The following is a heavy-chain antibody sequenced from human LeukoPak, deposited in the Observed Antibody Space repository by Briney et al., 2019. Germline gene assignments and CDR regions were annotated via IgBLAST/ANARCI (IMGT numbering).Heavy chain of an antibody. J-gene: IGHJ4*02. CDR1: GGSISSYY. V-gene: IGHV4-39*01. CDR3: ARQGIVVVTNFDY. Sequence: SETLSLTCTVSGGSISSYYWGWIRQPPGKGLEWIGSIYYSGSTYYNPSLKSRVTISVDTSKNQFSLKLSSVTAADTAVYYCARQGIVVVTNFDYWGQGTLVTVSS. CDR2: IYYSGST. D-gene: IGHD3-22*01.